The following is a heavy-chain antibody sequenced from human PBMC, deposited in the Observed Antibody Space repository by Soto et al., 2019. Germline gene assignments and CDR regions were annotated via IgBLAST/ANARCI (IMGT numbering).Heavy chain of an antibody. Sequence: QITLKESGPTLVKPTQTLTLTCSFSGFSLSTSGVGVGWIRQPPGKALEWLALIYWDDDKHYSPSLKSRLTVTXXTSNNRVLLTMTNMDPMDTATYYWAHGQWLGHIDYWGQGTLVTVSS. CDR2: IYWDDDK. CDR3: AHGQWLGHIDY. V-gene: IGHV2-5*02. D-gene: IGHD6-19*01. CDR1: GFSLSTSGVG. J-gene: IGHJ4*02.